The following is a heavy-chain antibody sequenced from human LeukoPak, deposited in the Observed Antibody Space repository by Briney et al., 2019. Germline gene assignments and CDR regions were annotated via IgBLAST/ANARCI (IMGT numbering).Heavy chain of an antibody. J-gene: IGHJ3*02. Sequence: EASVKVSCKASGGTFSSYAISWVRQAPGQGLEWMGGIIPIFGTANYAQKFQGRVTITADKSTSTAYMELSSLRSEDTAVYYCARTGLVGATFDAFDIWGQGTMVTVSS. CDR1: GGTFSSYA. CDR3: ARTGLVGATFDAFDI. D-gene: IGHD1-26*01. CDR2: IIPIFGTA. V-gene: IGHV1-69*06.